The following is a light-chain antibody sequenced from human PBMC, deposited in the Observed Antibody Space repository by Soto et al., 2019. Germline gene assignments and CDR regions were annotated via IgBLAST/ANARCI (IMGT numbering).Light chain of an antibody. Sequence: QSALTQPPSVSGSPGQSVIISCTGTSSDVGTYNRVSWYQQPPGTAPKLMIFEVNNRPAGVPDRFFGSKSGNTASLTISGLQAEDEAVYYCSSYTSSSTYVFGTGTKVTVL. V-gene: IGLV2-18*02. CDR1: SSDVGTYNR. CDR2: EVN. CDR3: SSYTSSSTYV. J-gene: IGLJ1*01.